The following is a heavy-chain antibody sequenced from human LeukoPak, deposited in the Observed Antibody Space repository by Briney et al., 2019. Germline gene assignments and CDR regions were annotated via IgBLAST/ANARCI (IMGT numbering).Heavy chain of an antibody. J-gene: IGHJ4*02. D-gene: IGHD4-17*01. Sequence: GGSLRLSCAASGFTFSTHAMCWVRQAPGKGLEWVGFIRSKAYGGTTEYAASVKGRFTISRDDSKSIAYLQMNSLKTEDTAVYYCTLSYGDYLYYFDYWGQGTLVTVSS. V-gene: IGHV3-49*04. CDR2: IRSKAYGGTT. CDR3: TLSYGDYLYYFDY. CDR1: GFTFSTHA.